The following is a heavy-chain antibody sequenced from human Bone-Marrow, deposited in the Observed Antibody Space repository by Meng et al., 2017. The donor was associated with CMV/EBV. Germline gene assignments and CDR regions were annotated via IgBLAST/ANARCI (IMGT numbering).Heavy chain of an antibody. CDR3: ARDAPEYGGNSLSY. CDR1: GFTVSSNY. V-gene: IGHV3-53*01. D-gene: IGHD4-23*01. Sequence: GESLKISCAASGFTVSSNYMSWVRQAPGKGLEWVSVIYSGGSTYYADSVKGRFTISRDNAKNSLYLQMNSLRAEDTAVYYCARDAPEYGGNSLSYWGQGTLVTVSS. CDR2: IYSGGST. J-gene: IGHJ4*02.